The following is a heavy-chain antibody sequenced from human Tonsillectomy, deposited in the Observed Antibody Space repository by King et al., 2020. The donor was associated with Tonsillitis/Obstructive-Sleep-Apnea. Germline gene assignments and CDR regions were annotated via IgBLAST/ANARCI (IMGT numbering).Heavy chain of an antibody. Sequence: VQLVESGGGLVQPGGSLRLSCAASGFTFSSYEMNWVRQAPGKGLEWVSYISSSGSTIYYADSVKGRFTISRDNAKNSLYLQMNSLGAEDTAVYYCARLSDVIVVVPAAIRSPSDYWGQGTLVTVSS. CDR3: ARLSDVIVVVPAAIRSPSDY. V-gene: IGHV3-48*03. J-gene: IGHJ4*02. CDR1: GFTFSSYE. CDR2: ISSSGSTI. D-gene: IGHD2-2*02.